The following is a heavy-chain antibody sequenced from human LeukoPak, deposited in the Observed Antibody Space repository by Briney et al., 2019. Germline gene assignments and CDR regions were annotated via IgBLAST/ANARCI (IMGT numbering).Heavy chain of an antibody. J-gene: IGHJ4*02. V-gene: IGHV3-48*04. CDR3: ARDLMITFGGVIAVTFGY. D-gene: IGHD3-16*02. Sequence: GGPLRLSCAASGFTFSSCSMNWVRQAPGKGLEWVSYISSSSSTIYYADSVKGRFTISRDNAKNSLYLQMNSLRAEDTAVYYCARDLMITFGGVIAVTFGYWGQGTLVTVSS. CDR1: GFTFSSCS. CDR2: ISSSSSTI.